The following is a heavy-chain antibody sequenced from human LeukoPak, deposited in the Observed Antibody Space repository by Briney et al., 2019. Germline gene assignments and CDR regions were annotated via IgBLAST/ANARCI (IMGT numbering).Heavy chain of an antibody. V-gene: IGHV4-39*01. CDR3: ARGTHYYDSGGYGYFDY. CDR1: GGSISSSNYY. Sequence: SETLSLTCTVSGGSISSSNYYWGWIRQPPGKGLEWIGSTSYSGSTHYNPSLKSRVTISVDTSKNQFSLKLSSMTATDTAVYHCARGTHYYDSGGYGYFDYWGQGTLVTVSS. D-gene: IGHD3-22*01. J-gene: IGHJ4*02. CDR2: TSYSGST.